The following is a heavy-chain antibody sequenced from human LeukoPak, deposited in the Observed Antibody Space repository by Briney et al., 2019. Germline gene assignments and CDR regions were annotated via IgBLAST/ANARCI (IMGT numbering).Heavy chain of an antibody. Sequence: GGSLRLSCAASGFTFSSYGMHWVRQAPGKGLEWVAVIWYDGSNKYYADSVKGRFTISRDNSKNTLYLQMNSLRAEDTAVYYCARARGSSWYEDDAFDIRGQGTMVTVSS. CDR3: ARARGSSWYEDDAFDI. V-gene: IGHV3-33*01. D-gene: IGHD6-13*01. J-gene: IGHJ3*02. CDR1: GFTFSSYG. CDR2: IWYDGSNK.